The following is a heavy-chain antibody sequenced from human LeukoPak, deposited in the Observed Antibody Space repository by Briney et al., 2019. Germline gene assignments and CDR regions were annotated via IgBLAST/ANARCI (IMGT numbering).Heavy chain of an antibody. CDR3: ARDAVVTATLDY. D-gene: IGHD2-21*02. J-gene: IGHJ4*02. Sequence: PSETLSLTCTVSGGSISSYYWSWIRQPPGKGLEWIGYIYYSGSTNYNPSLKSRVTISVDTSKNQFSLKLSSVTAADTAVYYCARDAVVTATLDYWGQGTLVTVSS. CDR1: GGSISSYY. CDR2: IYYSGST. V-gene: IGHV4-59*01.